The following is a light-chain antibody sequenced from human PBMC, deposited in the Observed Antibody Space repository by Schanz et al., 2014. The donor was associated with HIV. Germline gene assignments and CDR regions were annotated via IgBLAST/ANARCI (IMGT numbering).Light chain of an antibody. CDR3: QQYDSYPYT. CDR1: QSISNN. J-gene: IGKJ2*01. V-gene: IGKV3-15*01. CDR2: GAF. Sequence: EIVMTQSPATLYVSPGEGATLSCRASQSISNNLAWYQHKPGQAPRLLIYGAFTRATGIPVRFSGSGSGTDFTLTISRLEPEDFATYYCQQYDSYPYTFGQGTTLDLK.